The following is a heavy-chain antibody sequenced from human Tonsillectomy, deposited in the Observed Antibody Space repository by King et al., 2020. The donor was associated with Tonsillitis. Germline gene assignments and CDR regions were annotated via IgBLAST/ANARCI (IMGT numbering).Heavy chain of an antibody. CDR3: ANVVWFGELPAYYYYMDV. V-gene: IGHV3-23*04. CDR1: GFTFSSYA. CDR2: ISGRGGST. Sequence: QLVQSGGGLVQPGGSLRLSCAASGFTFSSYAMSWVRQAPGKGLEWVSAISGRGGSTYYADSVKGRFTISSDNSKNTLYLQMNSLRAEDTAVYYCANVVWFGELPAYYYYMDVWGKGTTVTVSS. J-gene: IGHJ6*03. D-gene: IGHD3-10*01.